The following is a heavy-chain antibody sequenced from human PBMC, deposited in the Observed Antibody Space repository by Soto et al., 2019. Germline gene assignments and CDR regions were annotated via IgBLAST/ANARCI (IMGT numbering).Heavy chain of an antibody. J-gene: IGHJ4*02. V-gene: IGHV3-30*04. Sequence: GGSLRLSCAVSGFIFKDYALNWVRQSPGKGLEWVASITRDGYNKYYADSVKGRFTISRDNSKNTLSLQMTALRVEDSSVYYCTKSSGGSSSVGMDYWGPGTLVTVSS. CDR2: ITRDGYNK. CDR1: GFIFKDYA. CDR3: TKSSGGSSSVGMDY. D-gene: IGHD6-6*01.